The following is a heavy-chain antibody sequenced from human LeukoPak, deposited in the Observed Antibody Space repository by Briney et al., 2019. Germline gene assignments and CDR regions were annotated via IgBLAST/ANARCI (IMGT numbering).Heavy chain of an antibody. V-gene: IGHV3-11*01. D-gene: IGHD2-21*01. CDR1: GFTFSDYY. Sequence: GGSLRLSCAASGFTFSDYYMTWIRQAPGKGLEWVSFISGSGDSLYYADSVEGRFTISRDNAKDSVYLQMNSLRAEDTAVYYCAREVVVVPDYYYYGLDVWGQGTTVTVSS. CDR3: AREVVVVPDYYYYGLDV. CDR2: ISGSGDSL. J-gene: IGHJ6*02.